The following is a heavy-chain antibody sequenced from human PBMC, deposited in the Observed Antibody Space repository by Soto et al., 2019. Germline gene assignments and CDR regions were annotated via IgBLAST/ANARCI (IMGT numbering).Heavy chain of an antibody. J-gene: IGHJ4*02. D-gene: IGHD5-12*01. V-gene: IGHV4-59*08. CDR3: ARRRVATETFDY. Sequence: PSETLSLTCTVSGGSISSYYWSWIRQPPGKGLEWIGYSYYNGSTNYNPSLKSRVTISVDTSKNQFSLTVTSGTAADTAVYYCARRRVATETFDYWGQGTLVTVSS. CDR1: GGSISSYY. CDR2: SYYNGST.